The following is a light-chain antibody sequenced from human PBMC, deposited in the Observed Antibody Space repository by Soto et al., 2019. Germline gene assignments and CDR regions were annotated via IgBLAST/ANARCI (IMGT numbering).Light chain of an antibody. J-gene: IGKJ1*01. CDR2: DAS. Sequence: SQTPATLSLSPGEGATLSCRASHSVSTYLAWYQQKPGQAPRLLIYDASNRATGTPARFSGSGGATDFTLTISSLQSEDFALYYCQQYYHWPWTFGQGTKVDIK. V-gene: IGKV3-15*01. CDR3: QQYYHWPWT. CDR1: HSVSTY.